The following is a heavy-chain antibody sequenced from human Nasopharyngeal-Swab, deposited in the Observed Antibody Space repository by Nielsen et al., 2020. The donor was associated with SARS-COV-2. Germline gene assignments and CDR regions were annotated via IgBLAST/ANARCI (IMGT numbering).Heavy chain of an antibody. D-gene: IGHD2-2*01. CDR1: GGSISSYY. J-gene: IGHJ6*02. CDR3: ARVYSTTAHYYYGMDV. V-gene: IGHV4-59*01. CDR2: IYYSGST. Sequence: SETLSFTCTVSGGSISSYYWSWIRQPPGKGLEWIGYIYYSGSTNYNPSLKSRVTISVDTSKNQFSLKLSSVTAADTAVYYCARVYSTTAHYYYGMDVWGQGTTVTVSS.